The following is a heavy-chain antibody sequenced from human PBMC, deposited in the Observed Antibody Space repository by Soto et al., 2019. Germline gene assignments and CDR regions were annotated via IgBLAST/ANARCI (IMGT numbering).Heavy chain of an antibody. J-gene: IGHJ4*02. V-gene: IGHV3-23*01. CDR1: VFTFSSYA. D-gene: IGHD2-21*02. Sequence: GSLRLSCAASVFTFSSYAMSWVREAPGKGLEWVSAISGSGFSTYYADSVKGRFTISRDNSKNTLYLQMNSLRAEDTAVYYCAKVAPVVVTAILLYYFDYWGQGTLVTVSS. CDR2: ISGSGFST. CDR3: AKVAPVVVTAILLYYFDY.